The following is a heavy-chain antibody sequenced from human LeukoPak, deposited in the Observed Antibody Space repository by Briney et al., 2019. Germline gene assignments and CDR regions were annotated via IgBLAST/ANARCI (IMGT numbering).Heavy chain of an antibody. CDR1: GGSISSYY. D-gene: IGHD3-10*01. V-gene: IGHV4-59*01. CDR3: ARDYGSGSYYDY. J-gene: IGHJ4*02. CDR2: IYYSRST. Sequence: SETLSLTCTVSGGSISSYYWSWIRQPPGKGLEWIGYIYYSRSTNYNPSLKSRVTISVDTSKNQFSLKLSSVTAADTAVYYCARDYGSGSYYDYWGQGTLVTVSS.